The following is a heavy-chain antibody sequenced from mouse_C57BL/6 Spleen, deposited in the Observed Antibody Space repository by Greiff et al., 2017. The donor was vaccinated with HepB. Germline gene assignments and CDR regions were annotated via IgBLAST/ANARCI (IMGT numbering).Heavy chain of an antibody. D-gene: IGHD2-1*01. CDR1: GFNIKDYY. CDR3: TAYGNWYFDV. J-gene: IGHJ1*03. CDR2: IDPADGDT. Sequence: EVQLQESGAELVRPGASVKLSCTASGFNIKDYYMHWVKQRPEQGLEWIGRIDPADGDTEYAPKFQGKATMTADTSSNTAYLQLSSLTSEDAAAEYCTAYGNWYFDVWGTGTTVTVSA. V-gene: IGHV14-1*01.